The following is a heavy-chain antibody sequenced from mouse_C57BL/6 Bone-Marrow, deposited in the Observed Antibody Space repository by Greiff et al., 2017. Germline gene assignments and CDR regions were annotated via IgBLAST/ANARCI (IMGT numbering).Heavy chain of an antibody. Sequence: VQLQQPGAELVKPGASVKLSCKASGYTFTSYWMQWVKQRPGQGLEWIGEIDPSDIYTNYTQKFKGKATWTVDTSSSTAYMQLSSLTSEDSAVYYCAREGYYGSSWFAYWGQGTLVTVSA. D-gene: IGHD1-1*01. CDR2: IDPSDIYT. V-gene: IGHV1-50*01. J-gene: IGHJ3*01. CDR3: AREGYYGSSWFAY. CDR1: GYTFTSYW.